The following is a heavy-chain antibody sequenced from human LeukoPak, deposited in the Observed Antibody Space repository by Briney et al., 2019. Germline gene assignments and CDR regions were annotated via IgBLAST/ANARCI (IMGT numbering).Heavy chain of an antibody. V-gene: IGHV4-4*09. Sequence: SETLSLTCTVSGGSISSYYWSWIRQPPGKGLEWIGYIYTNGSTNYNPSLKSRVTISVDTSKNQFSLKLSSVTAADTAVYYCARRTRIAAAGTSWGYYFDYWGQGTLVTVSS. CDR3: ARRTRIAAAGTSWGYYFDY. D-gene: IGHD6-13*01. CDR1: GGSISSYY. CDR2: IYTNGST. J-gene: IGHJ4*02.